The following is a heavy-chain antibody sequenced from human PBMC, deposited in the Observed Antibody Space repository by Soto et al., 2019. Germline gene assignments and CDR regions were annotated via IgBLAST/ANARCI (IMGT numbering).Heavy chain of an antibody. CDR2: IRPDGTET. CDR1: GFTFTDFY. CDR3: AGWGGHDYNY. V-gene: IGHV3-7*03. Sequence: EVQLVQSGGGLVQPGGSLRLSCVGSGFTFTDFYMNWVRQAPGKGLEWVANIRPDGTETNYVEAVRGRFTTSRDNAKNALFLQMNSLRADDIALNYCAGWGGHDYNYWGQGILVTVSS. J-gene: IGHJ4*02. D-gene: IGHD4-4*01.